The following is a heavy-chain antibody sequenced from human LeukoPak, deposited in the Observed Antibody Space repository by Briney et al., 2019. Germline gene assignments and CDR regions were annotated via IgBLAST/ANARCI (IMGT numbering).Heavy chain of an antibody. D-gene: IGHD4-17*01. V-gene: IGHV3-30*02. Sequence: GGSLRLSCAASGFTFSSYGMHWVRQAPGKGLEWVAFIRYDGGNKYYADSVKGRFTISRDNSKNTLYLQMNSLRAEDTAVYYCAKLGYGDYYYYYYMDVWGKGTTVTISS. CDR1: GFTFSSYG. J-gene: IGHJ6*03. CDR3: AKLGYGDYYYYYYMDV. CDR2: IRYDGGNK.